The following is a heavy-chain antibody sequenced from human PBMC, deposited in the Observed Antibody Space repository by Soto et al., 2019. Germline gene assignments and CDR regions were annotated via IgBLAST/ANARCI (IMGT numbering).Heavy chain of an antibody. D-gene: IGHD3-10*01. V-gene: IGHV3-23*01. CDR3: AKRGRRNPES. Sequence: GGSLRLSCAASGFTFDNYAMTWVRQAPGKGLEWVSGISGSGRAKNYADSVRGRFTISRDNSKTTLYLQMSSLRVEDTAVYYCAKRGRRNPESWGVATVVTVYS. J-gene: IGHJ4*02. CDR1: GFTFDNYA. CDR2: ISGSGRAK.